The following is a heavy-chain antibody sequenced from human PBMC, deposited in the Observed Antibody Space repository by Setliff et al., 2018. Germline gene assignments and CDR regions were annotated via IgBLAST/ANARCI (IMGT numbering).Heavy chain of an antibody. CDR3: ARGWGSGWSKEGAFDI. V-gene: IGHV4-34*01. CDR2: INHSGST. D-gene: IGHD6-19*01. CDR1: GGSFSGYY. J-gene: IGHJ3*02. Sequence: SETLSLTCAVYGGSFSGYYWSWLRQPPGKGLEWIGEINHSGSTNYNPSLKSRVTISVDTSKNRFSLKLSSVTAADTAVYYCARGWGSGWSKEGAFDIWGQGTMVTVSS.